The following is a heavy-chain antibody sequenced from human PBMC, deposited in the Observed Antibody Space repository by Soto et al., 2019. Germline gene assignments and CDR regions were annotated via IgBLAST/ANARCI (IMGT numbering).Heavy chain of an antibody. J-gene: IGHJ6*02. D-gene: IGHD1-26*01. V-gene: IGHV5-51*01. CDR3: ARHMGANYYYYGMDV. CDR2: IYPGDSDT. Sequence: GESLKISCKGSGYSFTIYWIGWVRQMPGKGLEWMGIIYPGDSDTRYSPSFQGQVTISADKSISTAYLQWSSLKASDTAMYYCARHMGANYYYYGMDVWGQGTTVTVSS. CDR1: GYSFTIYW.